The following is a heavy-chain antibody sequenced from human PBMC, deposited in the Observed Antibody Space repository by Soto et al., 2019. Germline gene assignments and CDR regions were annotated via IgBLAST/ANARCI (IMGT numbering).Heavy chain of an antibody. CDR1: GYTFTGYY. D-gene: IGHD6-13*01. J-gene: IGHJ4*02. CDR3: ARGIAAAGNPSFDY. CDR2: INPNSGGT. Sequence: GASVKVSCKASGYTFTGYYMHRVRQAPGQGLEWMGWINPNSGGTNYAQKFQGWVTMTRDTSISTAYMELSRLRSDDTAVYYCARGIAAAGNPSFDYWGQGTLVTVSS. V-gene: IGHV1-2*04.